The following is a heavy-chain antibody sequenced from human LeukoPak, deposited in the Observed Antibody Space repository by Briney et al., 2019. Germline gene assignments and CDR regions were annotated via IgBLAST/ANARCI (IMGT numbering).Heavy chain of an antibody. CDR1: GYTFTSYY. CDR2: INPSGGST. CDR3: ARGRPVPEVDYDSSGYYRMGY. J-gene: IGHJ4*02. D-gene: IGHD3-22*01. Sequence: GASVKVSCKASGYTFTSYYMHWVRQAPGQGLEWMGIINPSGGSTSYAQKFQGRVTMTRDMSTSTVYMELSSLRSEDTAVYYCARGRPVPEVDYDSSGYYRMGYWGQGTLVAVSS. V-gene: IGHV1-46*01.